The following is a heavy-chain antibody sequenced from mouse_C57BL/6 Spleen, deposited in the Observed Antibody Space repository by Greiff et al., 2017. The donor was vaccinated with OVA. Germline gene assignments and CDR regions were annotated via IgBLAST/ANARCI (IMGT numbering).Heavy chain of an antibody. D-gene: IGHD2-3*01. Sequence: EVKVVESGEGLVKPGGSLKLSCAASGFTFSSYAMSWVRQTPEKRLEWVAYISSGGDYTYYADTVKGRFTISRDNARNTLYLQMSSLKSEDTAMYYCTRDDGYYDAMDYWGQGTSVTVSS. V-gene: IGHV5-9-1*02. CDR3: TRDDGYYDAMDY. CDR2: ISSGGDYT. J-gene: IGHJ4*01. CDR1: GFTFSSYA.